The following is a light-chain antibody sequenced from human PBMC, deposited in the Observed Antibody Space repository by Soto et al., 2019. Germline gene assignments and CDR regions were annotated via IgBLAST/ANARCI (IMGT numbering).Light chain of an antibody. CDR3: QQYNSYLFT. CDR2: EAT. J-gene: IGKJ3*01. Sequence: DIQMTQSPSAMSASVGDRVTITCRASQGINKYVAWFQQKPGKVPARLIYEATNLHSGVPPRFSGSGYGTEFTLTISSLQPDDFATYYCQQYNSYLFTFGPGTKVDIK. CDR1: QGINKY. V-gene: IGKV1-17*03.